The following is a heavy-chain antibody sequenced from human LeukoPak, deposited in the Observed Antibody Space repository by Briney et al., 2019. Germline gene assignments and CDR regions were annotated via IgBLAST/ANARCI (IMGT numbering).Heavy chain of an antibody. D-gene: IGHD2-2*01. CDR3: AKEGSSAGVDAFDI. CDR2: ISYDGSNK. Sequence: GRSLRLSCAASGFTFSSYGMHWVRQAPGKGLEWVAVISYDGSNKYYADSVKGRFTISRDNSKNTLYLQMNSLRAEDTAVYYCAKEGSSAGVDAFDIWGQGTMVTVSS. CDR1: GFTFSSYG. J-gene: IGHJ3*02. V-gene: IGHV3-30*18.